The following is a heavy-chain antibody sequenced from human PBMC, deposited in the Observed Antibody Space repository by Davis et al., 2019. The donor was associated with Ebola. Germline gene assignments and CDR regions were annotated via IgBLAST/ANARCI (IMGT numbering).Heavy chain of an antibody. Sequence: GGSLRLSCAASGFTVSSNYMSWVRQAPGKGLEWVSVIYSGGTTNYADSVKGRFTISRDNSKNTVFLQMNSLRVEDTALYYCAKDRTSRDGYWEFDHWGQGTLVTVSS. J-gene: IGHJ4*02. CDR3: AKDRTSRDGYWEFDH. CDR1: GFTVSSNY. D-gene: IGHD5-24*01. V-gene: IGHV3-53*01. CDR2: IYSGGTT.